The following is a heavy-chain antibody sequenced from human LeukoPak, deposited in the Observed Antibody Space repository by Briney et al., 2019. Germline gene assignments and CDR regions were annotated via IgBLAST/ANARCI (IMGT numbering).Heavy chain of an antibody. V-gene: IGHV1-18*01. D-gene: IGHD6-19*01. CDR2: ISAYNGNT. CDR1: GYTFTSYG. J-gene: IGHJ4*02. Sequence: ASVKVSCKASGYTFTSYGISWVRQAPGQGLEWMGWISAYNGNTNYAQKLQGRVTMTTDTSTSTAYMELRSLRSDDTAVYYCAREALFGFSSGWYLYWGQGTLVTVSS. CDR3: AREALFGFSSGWYLY.